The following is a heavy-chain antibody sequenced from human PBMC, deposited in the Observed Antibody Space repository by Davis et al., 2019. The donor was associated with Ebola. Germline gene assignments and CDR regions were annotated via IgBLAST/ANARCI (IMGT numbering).Heavy chain of an antibody. Sequence: GGSLRLSCAASGFTFSSYEMNWVRQAPGRGLEWVSTTSSGGSTTYYADSVKGRFTISRDNSKNTLYLQMNSLRVDDTAVYYCAKARSSWTPFDYWGQGTLVTVSS. V-gene: IGHV3-23*01. CDR2: TSSGGSTT. J-gene: IGHJ4*02. CDR1: GFTFSSYE. CDR3: AKARSSWTPFDY. D-gene: IGHD6-13*01.